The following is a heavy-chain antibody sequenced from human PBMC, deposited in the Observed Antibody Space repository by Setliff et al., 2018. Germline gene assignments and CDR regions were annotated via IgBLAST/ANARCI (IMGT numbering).Heavy chain of an antibody. CDR1: GGSISSYY. CDR3: AGRYCSGGSCDFDP. D-gene: IGHD2-15*01. CDR2: IYYSGST. J-gene: IGHJ5*02. V-gene: IGHV4-59*01. Sequence: SETLSLTCTVSGGSISSYYWSWIRRPPGKGLEWIGYIYYSGSTNYNPSLKSRVTISVDTSKNQFSLKLSSVTAADTAVYYCAGRYCSGGSCDFDPWGQGTLVTVSS.